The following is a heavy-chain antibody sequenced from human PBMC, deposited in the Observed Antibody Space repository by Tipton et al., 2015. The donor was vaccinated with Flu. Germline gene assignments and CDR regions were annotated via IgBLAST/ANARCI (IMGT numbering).Heavy chain of an antibody. CDR1: GGSISSSSHY. D-gene: IGHD3-16*01. CDR3: ARDLGAFNWFDS. V-gene: IGHV4-61*02. Sequence: LRLSCSVSGGSISSSSHYWSWIRQPAGKGLEWIGRIYISGRTEYNPSLKSRASISVDRAKNQFSLKLNSVTAADTAVYYCARDLGAFNWFDSWGRGTPVTVSS. J-gene: IGHJ5*01. CDR2: IYISGRT.